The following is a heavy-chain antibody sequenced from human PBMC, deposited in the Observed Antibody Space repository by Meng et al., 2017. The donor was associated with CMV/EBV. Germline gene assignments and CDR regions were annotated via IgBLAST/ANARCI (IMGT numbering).Heavy chain of an antibody. D-gene: IGHD6-19*01. CDR1: GFTFDDYA. CDR2: ISWNSGSI. V-gene: IGHV3-9*01. CDR3: AKDGQWLVRAYFDY. J-gene: IGHJ4*02. Sequence: GGSLRLSCAASGFTFDDYAMHWVRQAPGKGLEWVSGISWNSGSIGYADSMKGRFTISRDNAKNSLYLQMNSLRAEDTALYYCAKDGQWLVRAYFDYWGQGTLVTVSS.